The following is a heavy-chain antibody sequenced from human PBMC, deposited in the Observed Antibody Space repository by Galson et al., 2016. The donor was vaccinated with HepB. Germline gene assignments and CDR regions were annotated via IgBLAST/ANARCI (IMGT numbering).Heavy chain of an antibody. CDR1: GFSLSTSGMG. CDR3: AHSMYYYGSGTYYSTGNFDY. D-gene: IGHD3-10*01. CDR2: IYWDDDK. J-gene: IGHJ4*02. Sequence: PALVKPTQTLTLTCTFSGFSLSTSGMGVGWIRQPPGKALEWLALIYWDDDKHYTPSLKSRLTITKDTSKHQVVLTMPNMDPVNTATYYCAHSMYYYGSGTYYSTGNFDYWGQGTLVAVSS. V-gene: IGHV2-5*02.